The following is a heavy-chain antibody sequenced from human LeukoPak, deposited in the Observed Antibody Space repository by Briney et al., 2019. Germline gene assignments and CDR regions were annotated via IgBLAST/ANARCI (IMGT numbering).Heavy chain of an antibody. J-gene: IGHJ4*02. CDR3: ARRGSRIAVAGTGGFDY. CDR2: IYYSGST. CDR1: GGSISSSSYY. D-gene: IGHD6-19*01. Sequence: SETLSLTCTVSGGSISSSSYYWGWIRQPPGKGLEWIGSIYYSGSTYYNPSLKSRVTISVDTSKSQFSLKLSSVTAADTAVYYCARRGSRIAVAGTGGFDYWGQGTLVTVSS. V-gene: IGHV4-39*01.